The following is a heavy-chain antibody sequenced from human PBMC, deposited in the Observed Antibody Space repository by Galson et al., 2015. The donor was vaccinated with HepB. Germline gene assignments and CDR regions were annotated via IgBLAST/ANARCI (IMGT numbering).Heavy chain of an antibody. J-gene: IGHJ5*02. CDR1: GGTFSSYA. CDR2: IIPIFGIA. CDR3: AREPRHRYGSGSLNWFDP. V-gene: IGHV1-69*13. D-gene: IGHD3-10*01. Sequence: SVKVSCKASGGTFSSYAISWVRQAPGQGLEWMGEIIPIFGIANYAQKFQGRVTITADESTSTAYMELSSLRSEDTAVYYCAREPRHRYGSGSLNWFDPWGQGTLVTVSS.